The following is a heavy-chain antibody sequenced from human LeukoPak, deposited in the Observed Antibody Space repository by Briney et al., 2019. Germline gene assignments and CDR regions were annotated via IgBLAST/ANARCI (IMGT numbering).Heavy chain of an antibody. J-gene: IGHJ4*02. D-gene: IGHD3-10*01. V-gene: IGHV1-69*05. CDR3: ASGHRYGSGTQAD. CDR1: GGTFSSYA. CDR2: IIPIFGTA. Sequence: ASVKVSCKASGGTFSSYAISWVRQAPGQGLEWMGRIIPIFGTASYAQKFQGRVTITTDESTSTAYMELSSLRSEDTAVYYCASGHRYGSGTQADWGQGTLVTVSS.